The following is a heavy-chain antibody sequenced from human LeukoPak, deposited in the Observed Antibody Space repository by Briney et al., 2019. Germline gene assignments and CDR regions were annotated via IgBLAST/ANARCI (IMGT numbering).Heavy chain of an antibody. D-gene: IGHD3-22*01. CDR1: GFTLSSYW. V-gene: IGHV3-74*01. CDR2: INRDGSIT. J-gene: IGHJ4*02. CDR3: IRSHYYDSSTYYLDY. Sequence: GGSLRLSCAASGFTLSSYWMHWVRQAPGKELVWVSRINRDGSITSYADSVKGRFTISRDNAKNTLYLQMNSLRAGDTAVYYCIRSHYYDSSTYYLDYWGQGTLVTVSS.